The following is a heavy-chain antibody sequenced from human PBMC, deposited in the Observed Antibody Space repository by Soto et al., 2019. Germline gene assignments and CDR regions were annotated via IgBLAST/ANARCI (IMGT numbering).Heavy chain of an antibody. CDR3: ARGGGYDSFDY. D-gene: IGHD5-12*01. V-gene: IGHV4-30-2*06. J-gene: IGHJ4*02. Sequence: SETRSLTYTVSPASISSGGFSSSWILQSPRKGLEWIGYISHLENTYLHPSFKSRLTMSIDRTRNQFSLKLSSVTAADMAVYYCARGGGYDSFDYWGQGVLVTVS. CDR1: PASISSGGFS. CDR2: ISHLENT.